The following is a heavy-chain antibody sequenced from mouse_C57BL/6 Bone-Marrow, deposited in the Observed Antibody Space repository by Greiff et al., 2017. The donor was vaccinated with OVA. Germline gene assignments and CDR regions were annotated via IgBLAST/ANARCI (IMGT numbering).Heavy chain of an antibody. Sequence: QVQLQQSGAELVKPGASVKLSCKASGYTFTEYTIHWVKQRSGQGLEWIGWFYPGSGSIKYNEKFKDKATLTADKSSSTVYMELSRLTSEDSAVYFCARHEERYYGSGYEGYYWYFDVWGTGTTVTVSS. J-gene: IGHJ1*03. CDR3: ARHEERYYGSGYEGYYWYFDV. D-gene: IGHD1-1*01. V-gene: IGHV1-62-2*01. CDR2: FYPGSGSI. CDR1: GYTFTEYT.